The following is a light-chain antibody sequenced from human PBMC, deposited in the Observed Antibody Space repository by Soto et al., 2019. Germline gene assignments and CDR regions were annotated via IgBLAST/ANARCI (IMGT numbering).Light chain of an antibody. J-gene: IGKJ1*01. Sequence: DIQMTQSPSALSASVGDRVTITCRASQSISSWLAWYQQKPGKAPKLLIYQASTLESGVPSRFGGTGSGTEFTLTISSLQPEDFATYYCQQNYRNTPWTFGQGTKVDIK. CDR1: QSISSW. CDR2: QAS. V-gene: IGKV1-5*03. CDR3: QQNYRNTPWT.